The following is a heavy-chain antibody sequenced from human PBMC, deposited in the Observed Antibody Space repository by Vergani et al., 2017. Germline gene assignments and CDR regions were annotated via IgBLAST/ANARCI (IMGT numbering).Heavy chain of an antibody. Sequence: EVQLVESGGGLVQPGGSLRLSCAASGFTVSSNYMSWVRQAPGKGLEWVSVIYSGGSTYYADSVKGRFTISRDNSKNTLYLQMNSLRAEDTAVYYCAREYCSSTSCHPYYYGMDVWGQGTTVTVSS. V-gene: IGHV3-66*02. CDR1: GFTVSSNY. J-gene: IGHJ6*02. CDR3: AREYCSSTSCHPYYYGMDV. D-gene: IGHD2-2*01. CDR2: IYSGGST.